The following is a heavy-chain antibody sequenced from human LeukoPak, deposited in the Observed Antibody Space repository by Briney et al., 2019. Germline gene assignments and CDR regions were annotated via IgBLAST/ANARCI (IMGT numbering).Heavy chain of an antibody. J-gene: IGHJ5*02. Sequence: SETLSLTCAVYGGSFSGYYWSWIRQPPGKGLEWIGEINHSGSTNYNPSLKGRVTISVDTSKNQFPLKLSSVTAADTAVYYCARGGRITMVRGVRNWFDPWGQGTLVTVSS. CDR2: INHSGST. V-gene: IGHV4-34*01. CDR3: ARGGRITMVRGVRNWFDP. D-gene: IGHD3-10*01. CDR1: GGSFSGYY.